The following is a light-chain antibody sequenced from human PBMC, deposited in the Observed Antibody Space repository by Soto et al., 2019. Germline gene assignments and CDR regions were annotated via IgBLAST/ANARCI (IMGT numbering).Light chain of an antibody. CDR1: QSVSSTY. CDR2: GTS. V-gene: IGKV3-20*01. Sequence: EIVLTQSPGTLSLSPGERATLSCRASQSVSSTYLAWFQQKPGQAPRLLIYGTSGRATGIPDRVSGSGSGTDVTLTISRLEPEDFAVYYCQQYGSSPWTFGQGTKVDIK. CDR3: QQYGSSPWT. J-gene: IGKJ1*01.